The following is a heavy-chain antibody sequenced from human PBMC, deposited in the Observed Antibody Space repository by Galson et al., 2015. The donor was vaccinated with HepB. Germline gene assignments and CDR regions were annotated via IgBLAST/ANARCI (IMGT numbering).Heavy chain of an antibody. J-gene: IGHJ4*02. CDR3: ARTSPDCSSTSCYDY. CDR1: SGSINSYY. Sequence: SETLSLTCTVSSGSINSYYWSWIRQPPGKGLEWIGYIYYSGTTDSNPSLKSRVTISVDTPKNQFSLRLSSVTAADTAVYYCARTSPDCSSTSCYDYWGQGTLVTVSS. D-gene: IGHD2-2*01. CDR2: IYYSGTT. V-gene: IGHV4-59*01.